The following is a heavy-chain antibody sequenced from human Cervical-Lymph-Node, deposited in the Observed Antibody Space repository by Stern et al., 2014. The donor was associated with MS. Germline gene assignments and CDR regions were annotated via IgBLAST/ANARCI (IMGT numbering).Heavy chain of an antibody. Sequence: VQLVQSGAEVKRPESSVKVSCKASGGSLSTLDISWVRQAPGQGLEWVGDIMPVFGTANYAQKFKGRVTITADESTSTVYMELSSLKSEDTAIYFCARHQAGIAANWGQGTLVTVTS. CDR1: GGSLSTLD. CDR2: IMPVFGTA. D-gene: IGHD6-13*01. J-gene: IGHJ4*02. V-gene: IGHV1-69*01. CDR3: ARHQAGIAAN.